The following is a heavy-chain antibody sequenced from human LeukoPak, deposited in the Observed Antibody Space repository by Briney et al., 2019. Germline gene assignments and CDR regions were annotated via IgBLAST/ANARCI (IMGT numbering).Heavy chain of an antibody. CDR1: GXTFSDHN. V-gene: IGHV3-21*01. J-gene: IGHJ3*02. D-gene: IGHD2-2*01. CDR2: ISSDSNYI. Sequence: PGGSLRLSCAASGXTFSDHNMHWVRQAPGKGQEWVSSISSDSNYIFYADSVQGRFTISRDNAENSLFLQMNSLRAEDTAVYYCASRYCTSTNCYAFDIWGQGTMVTVSS. CDR3: ASRYCTSTNCYAFDI.